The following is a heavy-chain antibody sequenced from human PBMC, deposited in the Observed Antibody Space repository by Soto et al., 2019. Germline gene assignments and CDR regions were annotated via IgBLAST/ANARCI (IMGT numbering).Heavy chain of an antibody. CDR2: IYYSGST. J-gene: IGHJ4*02. Sequence: SETLSLTCTVSGGSISSSSYYWGWIRQPPGKGLEWIGSIYYSGSTNYNPSLKSRLTISIDTAKKQFSLKLRSVTAADTAVYYCARTIKKLAVISAFDYWGQGTLVTVSS. D-gene: IGHD3-22*01. V-gene: IGHV4-39*07. CDR3: ARTIKKLAVISAFDY. CDR1: GGSISSSSYY.